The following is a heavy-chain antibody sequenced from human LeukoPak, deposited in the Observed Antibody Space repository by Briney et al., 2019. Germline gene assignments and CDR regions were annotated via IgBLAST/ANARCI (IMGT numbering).Heavy chain of an antibody. Sequence: GGSLRLSCAASRFTFDNYAMGWVRQAPGKGLEWVSTISASGDRRYYADSVRGRFTISRDNSENTLYLQMNSLRAEDTAVYYCAKTPPSIYLNIWHFDYCGQGTLVAVSS. CDR3: AKTPPSIYLNIWHFDY. D-gene: IGHD2-21*01. CDR1: RFTFDNYA. J-gene: IGHJ4*02. V-gene: IGHV3-23*01. CDR2: ISASGDRR.